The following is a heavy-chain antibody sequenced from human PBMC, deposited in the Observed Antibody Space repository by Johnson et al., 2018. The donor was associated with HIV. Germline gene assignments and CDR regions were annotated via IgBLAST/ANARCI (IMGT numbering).Heavy chain of an antibody. CDR1: GFSFRSYG. CDR2: ISYDGSNK. Sequence: QVQLVESGGGVVQPGGSLRLSCAASGFSFRSYGMHWVRQAPGKGLEWVAVISYDGSNKYYADSVKGRFTISRDNSKNTLYLQMNSLRAEDTAVYYCAKDLRVFDWFNAYDAFDIWGQGTMVTVSS. D-gene: IGHD3-9*01. J-gene: IGHJ3*02. V-gene: IGHV3-30*18. CDR3: AKDLRVFDWFNAYDAFDI.